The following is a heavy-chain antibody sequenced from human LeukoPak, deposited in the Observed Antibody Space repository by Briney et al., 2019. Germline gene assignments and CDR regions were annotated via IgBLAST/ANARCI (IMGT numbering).Heavy chain of an antibody. D-gene: IGHD3-22*01. CDR3: AKALGGYPTEYYFDY. CDR1: GFTFSSYW. CDR2: INTDGSST. Sequence: GGSLRLSCAASGFTFSSYWMHWVRQAPGKGLVWVSRINTDGSSTSYADSVKGRFTISRDNSKNTLYLQMNSLRAEDTAVYYCAKALGGYPTEYYFDYWGQGTLVTVSS. J-gene: IGHJ4*02. V-gene: IGHV3-74*01.